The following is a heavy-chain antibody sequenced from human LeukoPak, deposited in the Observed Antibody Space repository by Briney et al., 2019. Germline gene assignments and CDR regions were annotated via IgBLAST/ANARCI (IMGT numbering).Heavy chain of an antibody. D-gene: IGHD3-22*01. CDR2: IIPIFGTA. CDR3: ARSSGYYGPFDY. Sequence: SVKVSCKASGGSFSSYAISWVRQAPGQGLEWMGGIIPIFGTANYAQKFQGRVTITTDESTSTAYMELSSLRSEDTAVYYCARSSGYYGPFDYWGQGTLVTVSS. J-gene: IGHJ4*02. CDR1: GGSFSSYA. V-gene: IGHV1-69*05.